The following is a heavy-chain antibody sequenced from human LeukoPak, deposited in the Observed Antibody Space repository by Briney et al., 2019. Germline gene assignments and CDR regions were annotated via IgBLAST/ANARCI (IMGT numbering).Heavy chain of an antibody. V-gene: IGHV3-23*01. CDR2: ISVSGGST. Sequence: GGSLRLSCAASGFTFSSYAMSWVRQAPGKGREWVSGISVSGGSTYYAASVKGRFTISRDNSKNTLYLQLNSLRADDTAVYYCAKEAGNGWSYFDYWGQGTLVTVSS. CDR1: GFTFSSYA. J-gene: IGHJ4*02. D-gene: IGHD6-19*01. CDR3: AKEAGNGWSYFDY.